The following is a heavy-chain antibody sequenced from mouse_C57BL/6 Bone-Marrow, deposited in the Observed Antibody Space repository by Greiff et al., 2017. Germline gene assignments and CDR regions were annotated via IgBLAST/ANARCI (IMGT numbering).Heavy chain of an antibody. D-gene: IGHD2-10*02. Sequence: QVTLKVSGPGILQPSQTLSLTCSFSGFSLSTFGMGVGWIRQPSGKGLEWLAHIWWDDVKYYNPALKSRLTITKDTSKNQVFLKIANVDTEDTATDNCARIAWYGNYEGWGQGTTLTVSS. CDR3: ARIAWYGNYEG. J-gene: IGHJ2*01. V-gene: IGHV8-8*01. CDR2: IWWDDVK. CDR1: GFSLSTFGMG.